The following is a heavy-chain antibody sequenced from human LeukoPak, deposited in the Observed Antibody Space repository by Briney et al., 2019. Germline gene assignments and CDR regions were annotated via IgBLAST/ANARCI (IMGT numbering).Heavy chain of an antibody. CDR1: GYSFSSYD. Sequence: ASVKVSCKASGYSFSSYDINRVRQATGQGLEWVGWMNTNSGNTGYAQKFQGRVTMTRNTSINTAYMELSGLISEVTAVYFCTTAGERPIRYFDYWGQGTLVTVSS. D-gene: IGHD3-9*01. J-gene: IGHJ4*02. V-gene: IGHV1-8*01. CDR2: MNTNSGNT. CDR3: TTAGERPIRYFDY.